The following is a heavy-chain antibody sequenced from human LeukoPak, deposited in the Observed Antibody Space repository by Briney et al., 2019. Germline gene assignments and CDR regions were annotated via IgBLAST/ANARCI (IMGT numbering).Heavy chain of an antibody. CDR2: ISGSSGST. J-gene: IGHJ4*02. D-gene: IGHD6-19*01. Sequence: GGSLRLSCAASGFTFSNYAMCWVRQAPGKGLEWVSTISGSSGSTYYADSVKGRFTISRDNSENTLYLQMNSLRAEDTAVYYCAKFGQGTYYSSGWLDYWGQGTLVTVST. CDR3: AKFGQGTYYSSGWLDY. CDR1: GFTFSNYA. V-gene: IGHV3-23*01.